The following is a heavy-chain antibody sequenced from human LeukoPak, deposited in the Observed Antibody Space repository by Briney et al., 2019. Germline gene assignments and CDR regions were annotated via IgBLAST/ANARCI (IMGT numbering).Heavy chain of an antibody. D-gene: IGHD1-7*01. CDR2: ISGSGGGT. CDR3: AKDREGTIADYFDY. V-gene: IGHV3-23*01. Sequence: PGGSQRLSCAASGFTFSSYAMSWVRQAPGKGLEWVSSISGSGGGTYYADSVKGRFTISRDNSKNTLYLQMNSLRGEDTAVYYCAKDREGTIADYFDYWGQGTLVTVSS. CDR1: GFTFSSYA. J-gene: IGHJ4*02.